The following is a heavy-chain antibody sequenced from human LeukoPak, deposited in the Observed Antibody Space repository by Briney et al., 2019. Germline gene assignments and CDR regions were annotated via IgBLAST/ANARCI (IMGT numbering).Heavy chain of an antibody. CDR3: AKVAAGTQDYFDY. Sequence: GGSLRLSCAASGFTVSSNYMSWVRQAPGKGLEWVSVIYSGGSTYYADSVKGRFTISRDNSKNTLYLQMNSLRAEDTAVYYCAKVAAGTQDYFDYWGQGTLVTVSS. CDR2: IYSGGST. D-gene: IGHD6-13*01. J-gene: IGHJ4*02. V-gene: IGHV3-53*01. CDR1: GFTVSSNY.